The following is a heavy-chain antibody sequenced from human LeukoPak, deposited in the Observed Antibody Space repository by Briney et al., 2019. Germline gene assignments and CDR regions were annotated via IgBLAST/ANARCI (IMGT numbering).Heavy chain of an antibody. CDR3: ARAYYYDSTTYYNPTSSFDY. CDR2: INQDGSEK. V-gene: IGHV3-7*04. J-gene: IGHJ4*02. CDR1: GFTFSSYW. D-gene: IGHD3-10*01. Sequence: GGSLRLSCAASGFTFSSYWMSWVRHAPGKGLEWVANINQDGSEKYYVDSVRGRFTVSRDNAKNSLYLQMNSLRAEDTAVYYCARAYYYDSTTYYNPTSSFDYWGQGTLVTVSS.